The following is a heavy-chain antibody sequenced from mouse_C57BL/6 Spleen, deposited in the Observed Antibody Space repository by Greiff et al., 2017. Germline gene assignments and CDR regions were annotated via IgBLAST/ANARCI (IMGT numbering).Heavy chain of an antibody. D-gene: IGHD3-2*02. CDR3: TTAQATMDY. CDR2: IDPEDGDT. J-gene: IGHJ4*01. V-gene: IGHV14-1*01. Sequence: VQLKESGAELVRPGASVTLSCTASGYNIKDYYMHWVKQRPEQGLEWIGRIDPEDGDTEYAPKFQGKATMTADTASNTAYLQLSSLTSEDTAVYYCTTAQATMDYWGQGTSVTVSS. CDR1: GYNIKDYY.